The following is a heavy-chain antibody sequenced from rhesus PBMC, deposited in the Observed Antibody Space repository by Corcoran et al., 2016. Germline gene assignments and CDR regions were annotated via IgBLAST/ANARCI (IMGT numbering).Heavy chain of an antibody. Sequence: EVQLVESGGGLVQPGGSLRLSCAASGFTFSSSAMHWVRQASGKGLEGVGRNRSKTNNYETVYAASVKGRFTISRDDSKNTGCLQMNSLKTDDTAVYYCTTNPPFDYWGQGVLVTVSS. CDR2: NRSKTNNYET. CDR1: GFTFSSSA. CDR3: TTNPPFDY. J-gene: IGHJ4*01. V-gene: IGHV3-118*01.